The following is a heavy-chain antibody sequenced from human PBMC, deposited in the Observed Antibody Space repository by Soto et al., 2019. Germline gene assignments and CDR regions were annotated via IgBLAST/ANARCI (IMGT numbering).Heavy chain of an antibody. CDR3: ARGGPRGYSYGQGDYYYYGMDV. CDR1: GGSFSGYY. D-gene: IGHD5-18*01. CDR2: INHSGST. V-gene: IGHV4-34*01. J-gene: IGHJ6*02. Sequence: SETLSLTCAVYGGSFSGYYWSWIRQPPGKGLEWIGEINHSGSTNYNPSLKSRVTISVDTSKNQFSLKLNSVTAADTAVYYCARGGPRGYSYGQGDYYYYGMDVWGQGTTVTVSS.